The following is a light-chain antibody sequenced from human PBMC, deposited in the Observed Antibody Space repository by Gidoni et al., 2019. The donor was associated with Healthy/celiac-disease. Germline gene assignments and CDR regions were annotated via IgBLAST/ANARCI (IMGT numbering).Light chain of an antibody. J-gene: IGKJ2*02. V-gene: IGKV3-15*01. CDR3: QQYNNWPPWT. CDR1: QRVSSN. CDR2: GAS. Sequence: EIVMTQSPATLSVSPGERATLSCRASQRVSSNLAWYQQKPGQAPRLLIYGASTRATGIPARFSGSGSGTEFTLTISSLQSEDFAVYYCQQYNNWPPWTFXQXTKLEIK.